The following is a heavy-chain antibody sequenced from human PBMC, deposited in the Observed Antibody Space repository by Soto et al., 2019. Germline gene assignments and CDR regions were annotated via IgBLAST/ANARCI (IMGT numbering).Heavy chain of an antibody. CDR3: ARKVSSGWSSWFDP. CDR2: ISSSSSYI. Sequence: GGSLRLSCAASGFTFSSYSMNWVRQAPGKGLEWVSSISSSSSYIYYADSVKGRFTISRDNAKNSLYLQMNSLRAEDTAVYYCARKVSSGWSSWFDPWGQGTLVTVSS. CDR1: GFTFSSYS. J-gene: IGHJ5*02. D-gene: IGHD6-19*01. V-gene: IGHV3-21*01.